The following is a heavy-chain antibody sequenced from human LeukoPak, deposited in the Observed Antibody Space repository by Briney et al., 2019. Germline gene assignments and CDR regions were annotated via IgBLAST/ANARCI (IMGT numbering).Heavy chain of an antibody. CDR3: VSPVFINY. CDR1: GFTFSSLG. CDR2: IGSDGDST. J-gene: IGHJ4*01. Sequence: GGSLRLSCSASGFTFSSLGMHWVRQAPGKGLEHVSTIGSDGDSTYYADSVKDRFTISRDNSKNALYLQMTSLRPEDSAVYYCVSPVFINYWGQGTLVTVSS. V-gene: IGHV3-64D*06. D-gene: IGHD1-14*01.